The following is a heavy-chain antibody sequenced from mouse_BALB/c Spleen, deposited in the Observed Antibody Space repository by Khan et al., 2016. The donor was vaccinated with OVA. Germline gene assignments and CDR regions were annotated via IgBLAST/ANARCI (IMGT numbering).Heavy chain of an antibody. CDR2: ISDGGSYT. CDR1: GFTFSDYY. V-gene: IGHV5-4*02. CDR3: ARGFYGGPFTY. D-gene: IGHD1-1*02. Sequence: EVELVESGGGLVKPGGSLNLSCAASGFTFSDYYMYWVRQTPEKRLEWVATISDGGSYTYYPDSVKGRFTISRDDVKNNLYLQMSSLKSEDTAMYYCARGFYGGPFTYWGQGTLVTVSA. J-gene: IGHJ3*01.